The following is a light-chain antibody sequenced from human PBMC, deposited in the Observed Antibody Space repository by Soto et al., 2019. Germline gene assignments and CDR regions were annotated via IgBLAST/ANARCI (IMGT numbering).Light chain of an antibody. CDR3: HQYGSSPQT. V-gene: IGKV3-20*01. J-gene: IGKJ5*01. CDR1: QSFTSNY. CDR2: GAS. Sequence: EIVLTQSPATLSSSPGETATLSCGASQSFTSNYLAWYQQKPGQAPRLLIYGASSRATGIPDRFTGSGSGTDFTLTISRLEPEDFAVFYCHQYGSSPQTFGQGTRLEI.